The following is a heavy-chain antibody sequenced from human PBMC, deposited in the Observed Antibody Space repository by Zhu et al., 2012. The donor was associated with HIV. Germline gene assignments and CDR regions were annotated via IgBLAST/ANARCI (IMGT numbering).Heavy chain of an antibody. D-gene: IGHD3-22*01. CDR2: IYHSGTT. CDR3: ARGGYYYDTLGAFDL. Sequence: QVQLQESGPGLVKPSKTLSLTCTVSGYSIRSGYYWGWIRQPPGKDLEWIGSIYHSGTTYYNPSLKSRVTISVDTSEKQFSLKLNSVTAADTAVYYCARGGYYYDTLGAFDLWGQGTMATVSS. J-gene: IGHJ3*01. CDR1: GYSIRSGYY. V-gene: IGHV4-38-2*02.